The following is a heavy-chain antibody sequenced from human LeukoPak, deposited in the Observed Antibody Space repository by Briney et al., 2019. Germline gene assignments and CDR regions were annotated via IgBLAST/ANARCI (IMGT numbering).Heavy chain of an antibody. Sequence: GGSLRLPCAASGFTFSSYAMSWVRQAPGKGLEYVSTITGNSGSTYYGGSVKGRFTISRDNSKNTLYLHMNSLSAEDTAIYYCAKREAYYGSGSYSFDCWGQGTLVTVAS. CDR3: AKREAYYGSGSYSFDC. CDR1: GFTFSSYA. V-gene: IGHV3-23*01. J-gene: IGHJ4*02. D-gene: IGHD3-10*01. CDR2: ITGNSGST.